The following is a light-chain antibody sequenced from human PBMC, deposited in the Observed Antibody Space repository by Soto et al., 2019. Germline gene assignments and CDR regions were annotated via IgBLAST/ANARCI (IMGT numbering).Light chain of an antibody. CDR1: QDINKY. CDR3: QQSYSSPHT. J-gene: IGKJ2*01. Sequence: DIQMTQSPSSLSAAVGDRVTITCRASQDINKYLNWYRQTPGKAPNLLIFATSTLHSGVPSRFSGSRSGTDFSLTISSLQPEDFATYYCQQSYSSPHTFGQGTKLEF. CDR2: ATS. V-gene: IGKV1-39*01.